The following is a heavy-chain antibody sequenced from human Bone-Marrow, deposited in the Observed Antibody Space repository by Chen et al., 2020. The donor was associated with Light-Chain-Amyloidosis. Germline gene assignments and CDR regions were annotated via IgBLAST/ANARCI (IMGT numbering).Heavy chain of an antibody. CDR1: GASMSRSRYY. CDR3: ARHNYGYSPPYYFDY. Sequence: QLPLQESGPGLVKPSETQSLTFAVSGASMSRSRYYWGWIRQAPGQGLEWIAIFSYGETTYYNPSLKSRVTISVDTSKNQFSLKLSSVTAADTAVYYCARHNYGYSPPYYFDYWGQGTLVTVSS. CDR2: FSYGETT. J-gene: IGHJ4*02. V-gene: IGHV4-39*01. D-gene: IGHD5-18*01.